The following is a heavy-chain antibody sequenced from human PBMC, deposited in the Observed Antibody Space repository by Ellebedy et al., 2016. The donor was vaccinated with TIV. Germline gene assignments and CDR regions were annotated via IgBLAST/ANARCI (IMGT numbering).Heavy chain of an antibody. V-gene: IGHV3-30-3*01. D-gene: IGHD5-18*01. J-gene: IGHJ4*02. CDR1: GFTFSSYA. Sequence: GGSLRLSXAASGFTFSSYAMSWVRQAPGKGLEWVAVISYDGSNKYYADSVKGRFTISRDNSKNTLYLQMNSLRAEDTAVYYCAKGWIQLWSDFDYWGQGTLVTVSS. CDR2: ISYDGSNK. CDR3: AKGWIQLWSDFDY.